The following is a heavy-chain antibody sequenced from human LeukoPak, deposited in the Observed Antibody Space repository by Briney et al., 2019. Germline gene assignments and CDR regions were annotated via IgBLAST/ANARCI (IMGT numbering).Heavy chain of an antibody. Sequence: PSETLSLTCTVSGGSISTYYWGWIRQPPGKGLEWIGSIYHSGSTYYNPSLKSRVTISVDTSKNQFSLKLSSVTAADTAVYYCARRYYDFWSGYYVDYWGQGTLVTVSS. CDR2: IYHSGST. V-gene: IGHV4-38-2*02. CDR3: ARRYYDFWSGYYVDY. CDR1: GGSISTYY. D-gene: IGHD3-3*01. J-gene: IGHJ4*02.